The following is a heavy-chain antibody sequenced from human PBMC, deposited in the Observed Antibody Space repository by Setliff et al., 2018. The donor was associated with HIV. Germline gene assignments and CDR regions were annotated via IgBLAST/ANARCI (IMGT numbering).Heavy chain of an antibody. CDR2: IDSTGKYI. V-gene: IGHV3-21*01. J-gene: IGHJ4*01. D-gene: IGHD3-10*01. Sequence: PGGSLRLSCAASGFTFSGNTIQWVRQAPGKGLEWVSSIDSTGKYIYYAESVKGRFTISRDNAEMSLYLQMISLRGEDTAVYYCARVYYASGSDYWGQGTLVTVSS. CDR1: GFTFSGNT. CDR3: ARVYYASGSDY.